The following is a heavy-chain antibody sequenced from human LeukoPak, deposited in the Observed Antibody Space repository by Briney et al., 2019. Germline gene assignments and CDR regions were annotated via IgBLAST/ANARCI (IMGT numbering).Heavy chain of an antibody. Sequence: GGSLRLSCAASGFTFNSYSMNWVRQAPGKGLEWVSYISSSSSSIYYADSVKGRFTISRDNAKNSLYLQMNSLRAEDTAVYYCATTRDGSLDYWGQGTLVTVSS. CDR1: GFTFNSYS. CDR3: ATTRDGSLDY. D-gene: IGHD3-10*01. CDR2: ISSSSSSI. J-gene: IGHJ4*02. V-gene: IGHV3-48*01.